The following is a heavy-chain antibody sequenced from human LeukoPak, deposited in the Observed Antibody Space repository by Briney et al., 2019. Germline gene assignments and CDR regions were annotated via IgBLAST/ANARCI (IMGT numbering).Heavy chain of an antibody. Sequence: GGSLRLSCTASGFTFSSYAMSWVRQAPGKGLEWVLVISESGGSTYYADSVKGRFIISRDNSKNTVYLQMNSLRAEDTAVYYCARVIGVVRADYYFDYWGQGTLVAVSS. CDR1: GFTFSSYA. V-gene: IGHV3-23*01. D-gene: IGHD3-10*01. J-gene: IGHJ4*02. CDR3: ARVIGVVRADYYFDY. CDR2: ISESGGST.